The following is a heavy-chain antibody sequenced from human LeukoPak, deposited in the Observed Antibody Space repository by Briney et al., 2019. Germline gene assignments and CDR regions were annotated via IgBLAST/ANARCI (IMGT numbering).Heavy chain of an antibody. J-gene: IGHJ4*02. CDR1: GGSISSYY. Sequence: SETLSLTCTVSGGSISSYYWSWIRQPPGKGLEWIGRIYTSGSTNYNPSLKSRVTMSVDTSKNQFSLKLSSVTAADTAVYYCARGEYYYGSGSYYSFDYWGQGTLVTVSS. CDR3: ARGEYYYGSGSYYSFDY. D-gene: IGHD3-10*01. V-gene: IGHV4-4*07. CDR2: IYTSGST.